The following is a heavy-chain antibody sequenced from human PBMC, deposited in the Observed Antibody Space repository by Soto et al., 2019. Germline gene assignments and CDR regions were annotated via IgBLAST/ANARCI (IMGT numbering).Heavy chain of an antibody. J-gene: IGHJ4*02. CDR2: ISYDGSNK. D-gene: IGHD6-13*01. CDR1: GFTFSSYG. Sequence: QVQLVESGGGVVQPGRSLRLSCAASGFTFSSYGMHWVRQAPGKGLEWVAVISYDGSNKYYADSVKGRFTISRDNSKNTLYLQMNSLRAEDTAVYYCAKPAGSSSWYFDYWGQGTLVTVSS. V-gene: IGHV3-30*18. CDR3: AKPAGSSSWYFDY.